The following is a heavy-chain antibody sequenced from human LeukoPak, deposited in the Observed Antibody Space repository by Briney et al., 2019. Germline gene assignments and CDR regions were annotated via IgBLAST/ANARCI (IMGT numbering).Heavy chain of an antibody. V-gene: IGHV1-46*01. CDR3: ARDHYGSGSWILEDY. CDR2: INPSGGST. CDR1: GYTFTSYY. Sequence: VASVKVSCKASGYTFTSYYMHWVRQAPGQGPEWMGIINPSGGSTSYAQKFQGRVTMTRDTSTSTVYMELSSLRSEDTAVYYCARDHYGSGSWILEDYWGQGTLVTVSS. J-gene: IGHJ4*02. D-gene: IGHD3-10*01.